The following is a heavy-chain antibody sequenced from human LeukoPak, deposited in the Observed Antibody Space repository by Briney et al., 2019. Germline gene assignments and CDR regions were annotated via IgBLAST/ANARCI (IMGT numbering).Heavy chain of an antibody. CDR3: ARQLLDAFDI. CDR2: IGTAGDT. V-gene: IGHV3-13*01. Sequence: AGGSLRLSCAASGFTFSSYDMHWVRQATGKGLEWVSAIGTAGDTYYPGSVKGRFTISRENAKNPLYLQMNSLRAGDTVVYYCARQLLDAFDIWGQGIMVTVSS. CDR1: GFTFSSYD. J-gene: IGHJ3*02. D-gene: IGHD1-7*01.